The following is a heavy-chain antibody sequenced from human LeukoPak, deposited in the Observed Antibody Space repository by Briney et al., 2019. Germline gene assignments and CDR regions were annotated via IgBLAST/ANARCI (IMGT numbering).Heavy chain of an antibody. J-gene: IGHJ4*02. Sequence: ASETLSLTCTVSGVSISSYSWSWMRQPAGKGLEWIGRIYPRESPNYNPSLKSRVIMSVDKSKNQFSLKLRSVTAADTAVYYCAREWHHVFDYWGQGNLVTVSS. CDR3: AREWHHVFDY. V-gene: IGHV4-4*07. CDR2: IYPRESP. CDR1: GVSISSYS. D-gene: IGHD5-12*01.